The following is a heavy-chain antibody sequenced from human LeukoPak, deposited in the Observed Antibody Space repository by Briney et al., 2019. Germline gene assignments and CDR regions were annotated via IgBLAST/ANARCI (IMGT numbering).Heavy chain of an antibody. J-gene: IGHJ4*02. V-gene: IGHV3-21*04. D-gene: IGHD1-26*01. CDR2: IRSSSSYI. CDR1: GFTFSSYT. CDR3: AATYSGNWEFDY. Sequence: PGGSLRLSCAASGFTFSSYTMNWVRQAPGKGLEWVSSIRSSSSYIYYADSVKGRFTISRDNAKNSLYLQMNSLRAEDTALYYCAATYSGNWEFDYWGQGTLVTVSS.